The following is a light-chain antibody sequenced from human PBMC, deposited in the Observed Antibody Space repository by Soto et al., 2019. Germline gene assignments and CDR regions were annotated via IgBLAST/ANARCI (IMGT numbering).Light chain of an antibody. CDR2: GAS. J-gene: IGKJ1*01. V-gene: IGKV3-20*01. CDR1: QSINKAY. CDR3: QHSGDFRWT. Sequence: EIVLTQSPGTLALSPGDRATLSCRASQSINKAYLVWYQVKPGQAPRRLIYGASSRATGIPDRFSGRGFGTDLPRTIIRLEPEDFAVYYCQHSGDFRWTFGQGTKVEVK.